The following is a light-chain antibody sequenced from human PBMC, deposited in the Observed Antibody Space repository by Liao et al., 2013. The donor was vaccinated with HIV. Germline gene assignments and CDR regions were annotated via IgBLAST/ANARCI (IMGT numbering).Light chain of an antibody. CDR3: QTWDRSIYVV. V-gene: IGLV3-1*01. CDR1: KLGDKY. CDR2: EDK. Sequence: SYEVTQPPSVSVSPGQTAIITCSGDKLGDKYVCWYQQKPGQSPVLVIYEDKKRPSGIPERFSGSNSGNTATLTISGTEAMDEADYFCQTWDRSIYVVFGGGTKLTVL. J-gene: IGLJ2*01.